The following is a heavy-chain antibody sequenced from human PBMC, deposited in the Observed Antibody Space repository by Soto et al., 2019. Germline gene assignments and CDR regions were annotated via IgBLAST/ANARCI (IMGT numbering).Heavy chain of an antibody. J-gene: IGHJ6*02. CDR2: ISAYNGNT. CDR1: GYTFTSYG. Sequence: ASVKVSCKASGYTFTSYGISWVRQAPGQGPEWMGWISAYNGNTNYAQKLQGRVTMTTDTSTSTAYMELRSLRSDDTAVYYCARGDGYSYGHHYYGMDVWGQGTTVTVSS. CDR3: ARGDGYSYGHHYYGMDV. V-gene: IGHV1-18*01. D-gene: IGHD5-18*01.